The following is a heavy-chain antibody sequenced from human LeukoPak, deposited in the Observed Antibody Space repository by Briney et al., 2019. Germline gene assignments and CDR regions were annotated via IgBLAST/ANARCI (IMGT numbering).Heavy chain of an antibody. V-gene: IGHV4-59*12. J-gene: IGHJ6*03. CDR2: IYYSGST. CDR1: GGSISSYY. CDR3: ARDNPDYYYYYMDV. Sequence: PSETLSLTCTVSGGSISSYYWSWIRQPPGKGLEWIGYIYYSGSTNYNPSLKSRVTISVDTTKNQFSLKVSSVTAADTAVYYCARDNPDYYYYYMDVWGKGTTVTVSS.